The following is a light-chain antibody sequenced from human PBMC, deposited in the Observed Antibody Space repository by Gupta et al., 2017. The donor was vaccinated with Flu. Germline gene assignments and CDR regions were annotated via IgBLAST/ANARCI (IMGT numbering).Light chain of an antibody. V-gene: IGLV6-57*02. CDR2: EDK. Sequence: FVLPQPTAVAESPEKARTICCGGGEGKIESNYGQWFQQRPGRAPTPIIYEDKQRPSGVPDRFTGSIDGASNSAFLTISGLRPDDEADYHCPAYDNGYPVFGGGTKLTVL. CDR1: EGKIESNY. J-gene: IGLJ2*01. CDR3: PAYDNGYPV.